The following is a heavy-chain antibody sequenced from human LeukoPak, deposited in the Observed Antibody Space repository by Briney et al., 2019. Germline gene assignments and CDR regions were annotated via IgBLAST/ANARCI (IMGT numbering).Heavy chain of an antibody. D-gene: IGHD4-17*01. Sequence: SETLSLTCTVSGGSISSSSYYWGWIRQPPGKGLEWIGSIYYSGSTYYNPSLKSRVTISVDTSKNQFSLKLSSVTAADTAVYYCARDAAGDVTTYDYWGQGTLVTVSS. CDR2: IYYSGST. V-gene: IGHV4-39*07. CDR1: GGSISSSSYY. J-gene: IGHJ4*02. CDR3: ARDAAGDVTTYDY.